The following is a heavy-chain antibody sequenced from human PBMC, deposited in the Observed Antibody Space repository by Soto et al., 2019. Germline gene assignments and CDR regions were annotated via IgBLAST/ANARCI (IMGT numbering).Heavy chain of an antibody. CDR1: GGTFSTYA. Sequence: QVQLVQSGAEVKKPESSVKVSCKAPGGTFSTYAISWVRQAPGQGLEWMGGIIPMFGTANYAQRFQDRVTITADESTNTVYMELSSLRSEDTAGYFCASGIQLWLRRINNGYSGWDQGTLVTVSS. CDR3: ASGIQLWLRRINNGYSG. D-gene: IGHD5-18*01. V-gene: IGHV1-69*12. CDR2: IIPMFGTA. J-gene: IGHJ4*02.